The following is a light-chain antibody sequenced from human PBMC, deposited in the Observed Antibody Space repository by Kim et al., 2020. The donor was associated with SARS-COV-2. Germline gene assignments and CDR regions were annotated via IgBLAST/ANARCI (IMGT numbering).Light chain of an antibody. CDR2: GAS. CDR1: QSVSTN. CDR3: QQYNNWPPWT. V-gene: IGKV3-15*01. Sequence: EIVMTQSPATLSVSPGERATLSCRASQSVSTNLVWYQQKPGQAPRVLIYGASTRATGIPARFSGSGSGTEFTLTISSLQSEDFAVYYCQQYNNWPPWTFGQGTKVDIK. J-gene: IGKJ1*01.